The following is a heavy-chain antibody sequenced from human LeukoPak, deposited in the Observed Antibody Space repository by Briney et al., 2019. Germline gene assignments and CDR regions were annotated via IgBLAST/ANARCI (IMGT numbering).Heavy chain of an antibody. J-gene: IGHJ4*02. V-gene: IGHV1-18*01. Sequence: ASVKVSCRASGYTFTSYGISWVRQARGQGLEWMGWISAYNGNTNYAQNLQGRVTMTTDTATDTAYMELRSMRSDDTAVYYCARESSLTGRIDYWGQGTLVTVSS. D-gene: IGHD7-27*01. CDR2: ISAYNGNT. CDR3: ARESSLTGRIDY. CDR1: GYTFTSYG.